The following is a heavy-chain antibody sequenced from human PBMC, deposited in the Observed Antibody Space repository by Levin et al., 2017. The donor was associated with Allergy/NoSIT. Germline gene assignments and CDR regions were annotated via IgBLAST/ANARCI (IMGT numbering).Heavy chain of an antibody. J-gene: IGHJ6*02. V-gene: IGHV3-43D*03. D-gene: IGHD1/OR15-1a*01. Sequence: GGSLRLSCATSGFTFDDFAMHWVRQPPGKGLEWVSLITWDGGSTYYADSVKGRFTISRDNSKDSLYLQMNSLRGEDTAFYYCAKGTGTNHYSGMDVWGRGTTVTVSS. CDR1: GFTFDDFA. CDR3: AKGTGTNHYSGMDV. CDR2: ITWDGGST.